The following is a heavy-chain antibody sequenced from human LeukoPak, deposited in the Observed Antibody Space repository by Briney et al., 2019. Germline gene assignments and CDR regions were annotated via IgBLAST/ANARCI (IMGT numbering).Heavy chain of an antibody. CDR1: GLTVSSNY. J-gene: IGHJ4*02. V-gene: IGHV3-53*01. CDR3: ARGVAARSACH. CDR2: IYSGGDT. D-gene: IGHD6-6*01. Sequence: GGSLRLSCAASGLTVSSNYVSWVRQAPGKGLEWVSVIYSGGDTYYADSVKGRFTLSRDNSKNLLYLQMNSLRAEDTAVYYCARGVAARSACHWGRGTLVTVSS.